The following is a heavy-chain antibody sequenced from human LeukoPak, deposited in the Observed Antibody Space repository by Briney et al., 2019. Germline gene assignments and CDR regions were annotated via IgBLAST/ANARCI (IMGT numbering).Heavy chain of an antibody. CDR1: GFTFSSYW. CDR3: ATRRDGYNFWYFDL. V-gene: IGHV3-48*04. CDR2: ISSSGSTI. D-gene: IGHD5-24*01. J-gene: IGHJ2*01. Sequence: GGSLRLSCAASGFTFSSYWMSWVRQAPGKGLEWVSYISSSGSTIYYADSVKGRFTISRGNAKNSLYLQMNSLRAEDTAVYYCATRRDGYNFWYFDLWGRGTLVTVSS.